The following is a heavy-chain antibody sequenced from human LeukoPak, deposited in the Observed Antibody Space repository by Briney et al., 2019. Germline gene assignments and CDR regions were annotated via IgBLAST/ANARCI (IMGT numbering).Heavy chain of an antibody. CDR3: TSIGYDSSGYFDY. CDR2: IRSKPNSYAT. CDR1: GFTSSGSA. Sequence: GGSLRLSCAASGFTSSGSAMHSVRQASGKGLEWVGRIRSKPNSYATAYAASVKGRFTISSDDSKNTAYLQMNSLKTEDTAVYYCTSIGYDSSGYFDYWGQGTLVTVSS. V-gene: IGHV3-73*01. D-gene: IGHD3-22*01. J-gene: IGHJ4*02.